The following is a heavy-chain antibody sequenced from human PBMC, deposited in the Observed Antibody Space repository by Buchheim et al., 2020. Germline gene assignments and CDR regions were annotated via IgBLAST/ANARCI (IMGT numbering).Heavy chain of an antibody. CDR1: GFTFSSYA. J-gene: IGHJ3*02. CDR3: ARDSLTVTSDAFDI. CDR2: ISYDGSNK. D-gene: IGHD4-17*01. V-gene: IGHV3-30-3*01. Sequence: QVQLVESGGGVVQPGRSLRLSCAASGFTFSSYAMHWVRQAPGKGLEWVAVISYDGSNKYYADSVKGRFTISRDNSKNTLYLQMNSLRAEDTAVYYCARDSLTVTSDAFDIWGQGT.